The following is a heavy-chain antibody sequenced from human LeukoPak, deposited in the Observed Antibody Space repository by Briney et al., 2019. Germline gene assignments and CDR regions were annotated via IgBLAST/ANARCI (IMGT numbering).Heavy chain of an antibody. CDR2: ITTNYGTT. CDR3: ARPRTYYDFWRGYPPFDY. D-gene: IGHD3-3*01. V-gene: IGHV1-69*13. CDR1: GGTFSNYA. Sequence: SVKVSCKASGGTFSNYAISWVRQAPGQGLEWMGGITTNYGTTNYAQKYQGRVTITADESTTTVYMELSSLRSEDTAVYYCARPRTYYDFWRGYPPFDYWGQGTLVTVSS. J-gene: IGHJ4*02.